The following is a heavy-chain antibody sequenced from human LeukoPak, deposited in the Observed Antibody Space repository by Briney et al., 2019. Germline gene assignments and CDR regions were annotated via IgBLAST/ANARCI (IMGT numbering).Heavy chain of an antibody. V-gene: IGHV3-74*01. CDR3: ARGSFLEYLSPEDAFDI. CDR1: GFTFSNYW. Sequence: GGSLRLSCAASGFTFSNYWMHWVRQAPGKGLVWVSRVYTDGTSTSYADSVKGRFTISSDNPKNTLYLQMNSLRAEDTAIYHCARGSFLEYLSPEDAFDIWGQGTLVTVSS. J-gene: IGHJ3*02. CDR2: VYTDGTST. D-gene: IGHD3-3*01.